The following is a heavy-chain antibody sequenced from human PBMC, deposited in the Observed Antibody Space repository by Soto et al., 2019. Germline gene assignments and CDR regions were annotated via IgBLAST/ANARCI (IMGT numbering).Heavy chain of an antibody. Sequence: PSETLSLTCTVSGDSISSGGYYWSWIRQHPGKGLEWIGYIYYSGSTYYDPSLQSRVTISLDTSKNQVSLKLSSVTAADTAVYYCARSLYYYDGSGYPPVDYWGQGTLVTVSS. CDR1: GDSISSGGYY. J-gene: IGHJ4*02. CDR2: IYYSGST. CDR3: ARSLYYYDGSGYPPVDY. V-gene: IGHV4-31*03. D-gene: IGHD3-22*01.